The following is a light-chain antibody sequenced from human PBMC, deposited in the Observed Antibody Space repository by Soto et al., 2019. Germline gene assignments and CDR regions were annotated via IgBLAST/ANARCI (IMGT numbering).Light chain of an antibody. V-gene: IGKV3-20*01. CDR3: QQYGSSPLT. CDR1: QSVTTN. J-gene: IGKJ4*01. Sequence: VVMTQSPATLSVSPGERATLSCRASQSVTTNMAWYQQKPGQAPRLLIYGASTRATGIPDRFSGSGSGTDFTLPINRLEPEDFAVYYCQQYGSSPLTFGGGTKVDIK. CDR2: GAS.